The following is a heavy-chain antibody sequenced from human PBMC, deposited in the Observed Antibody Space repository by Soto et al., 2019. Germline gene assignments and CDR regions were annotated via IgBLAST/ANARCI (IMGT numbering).Heavy chain of an antibody. V-gene: IGHV3-49*03. J-gene: IGHJ1*01. CDR3: IVSFPF. Sequence: EVYLVESGGGVVEPGRSLRLSCTGSGFPFANFLMSWFRQAPGKGLEWVGFIRSQPYGGTTQYAASVRGRFTISRDDSKGIAYLQMNSLKSEDSGVYNCIVSFPFWGQGTLVTVSS. D-gene: IGHD3-10*01. CDR1: GFPFANFL. CDR2: IRSQPYGGTT.